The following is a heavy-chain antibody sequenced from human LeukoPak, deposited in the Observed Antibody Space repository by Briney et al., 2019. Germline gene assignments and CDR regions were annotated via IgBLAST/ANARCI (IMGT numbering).Heavy chain of an antibody. CDR2: ITVSGGTT. Sequence: GGSLRLSCAASGFTFSSYGMSWVRQAPGRGLGGVSGITVSGGTTFYADSVQGRFIISRDNSRNTLFLQMNSLTAEDTAAYYCAKGGAVRGVQSGRFDDWGQGTLVTVSS. V-gene: IGHV3-23*01. CDR1: GFTFSSYG. J-gene: IGHJ4*02. CDR3: AKGGAVRGVQSGRFDD. D-gene: IGHD3-10*01.